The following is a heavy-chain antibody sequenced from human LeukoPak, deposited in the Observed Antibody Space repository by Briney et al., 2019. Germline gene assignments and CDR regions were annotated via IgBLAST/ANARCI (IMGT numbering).Heavy chain of an antibody. J-gene: IGHJ5*02. CDR3: ARDRWYGSGSPFDP. Sequence: PGRSLRLSCAASGFTFSSYAMHWVRQAPGKGLEWVAVISYDGSNKYYADSVKGRFTISRDNSKNTLYLQMNSLRAEDTAVHYCARDRWYGSGSPFDPWGQGTLVTVSS. CDR1: GFTFSSYA. CDR2: ISYDGSNK. V-gene: IGHV3-30-3*01. D-gene: IGHD3-10*01.